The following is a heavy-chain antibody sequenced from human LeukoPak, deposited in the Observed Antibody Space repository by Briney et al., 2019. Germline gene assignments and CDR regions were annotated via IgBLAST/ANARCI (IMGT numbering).Heavy chain of an antibody. D-gene: IGHD1-1*01. CDR3: ARDQLLDY. Sequence: ASVKVSCKAFGYTFTSYGISWVRQAPGQGLEWMGWINPNSGGTNYAQKFQGRVTMTRDTSISTAYMELSRLRSDDTAVYYCARDQLLDYWGQGTLVTVS. J-gene: IGHJ4*02. CDR1: GYTFTSYG. CDR2: INPNSGGT. V-gene: IGHV1-2*02.